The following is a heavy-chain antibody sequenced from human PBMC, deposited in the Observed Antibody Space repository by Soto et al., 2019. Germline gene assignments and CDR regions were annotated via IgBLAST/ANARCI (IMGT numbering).Heavy chain of an antibody. CDR3: ARWTESYWYFDL. CDR2: IYYSGST. D-gene: IGHD2-21*02. CDR1: GGSISSYY. J-gene: IGHJ2*01. Sequence: QVQLQESGPGLVKPSETLSLTCTVSGGSISSYYWSWIRQPPGKGLEWIGYIYYSGSTNYNPSLNRRVTISVDTSKNQCSLKLSSVTAADTAVYYCARWTESYWYFDLWGRGTLVTVSS. V-gene: IGHV4-59*08.